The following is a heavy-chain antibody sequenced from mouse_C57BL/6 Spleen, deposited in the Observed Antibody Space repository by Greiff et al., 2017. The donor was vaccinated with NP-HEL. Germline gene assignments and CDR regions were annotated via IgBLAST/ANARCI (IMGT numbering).Heavy chain of an antibody. CDR2: IDPANGDT. Sequence: EVHLVQSVAELVRPGASVKLSCTASGFTFNNTYMHWVKQRPEQGLEWIGRIDPANGDTNYAPKFQGKATLTADTSSNTAYLQLSSLTSEDTAIYYGARGSRWWYFDGWGTGTTVTVSS. V-gene: IGHV14-3*01. J-gene: IGHJ1*03. CDR3: ARGSRWWYFDG. CDR1: GFTFNNTY. D-gene: IGHD1-1*01.